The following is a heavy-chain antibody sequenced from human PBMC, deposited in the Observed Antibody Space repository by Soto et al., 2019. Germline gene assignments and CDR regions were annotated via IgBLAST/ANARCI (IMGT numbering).Heavy chain of an antibody. CDR3: ARNYYGSGSYLRWFDP. D-gene: IGHD3-10*01. J-gene: IGHJ5*02. CDR2: INPSGGST. CDR1: GYTFTSYY. V-gene: IGHV1-46*01. Sequence: QVQLVQSGAEVKKPGASVKVFCKASGYTFTSYYMHWVRQAPGQGLEWMGIINPSGGSTSYAQKFQGRVTMTRDTSTSTVYMELSSLRSEDTAVYYCARNYYGSGSYLRWFDPWGQGTLVTVSS.